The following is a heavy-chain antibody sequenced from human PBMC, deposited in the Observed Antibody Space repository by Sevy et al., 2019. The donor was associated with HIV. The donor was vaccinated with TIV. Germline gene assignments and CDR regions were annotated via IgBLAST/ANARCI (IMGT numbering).Heavy chain of an antibody. J-gene: IGHJ4*02. CDR1: RFTFSSYA. CDR2: ISYDGTDI. D-gene: IGHD6-19*01. V-gene: IGHV3-30*04. CDR3: ARDGISSGWYRGYYFDD. Sequence: GGSLRLSCAASRFTFSSYAIHWVRQAPGKGLEWVAFISYDGTDIYYADSVKGRFTISRDNSKNTLFLQMNSLRAEDTAVYYCARDGISSGWYRGYYFDDWGQGTLVTVSS.